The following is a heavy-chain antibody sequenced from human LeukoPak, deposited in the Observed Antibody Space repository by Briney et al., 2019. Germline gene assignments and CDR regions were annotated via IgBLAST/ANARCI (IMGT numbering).Heavy chain of an antibody. J-gene: IGHJ4*02. V-gene: IGHV3-21*01. CDR3: ARGPIREPFDY. Sequence: PGGSLRLSCAGSGFTFSSYSMIWVRQAPGKGLEWVSSISSSSTYIYYADSVKGRFTISRDNAKNSLYLQMNSLRAEDTAVYYCARGPIREPFDYWGQGTLVTVSS. D-gene: IGHD1-14*01. CDR1: GFTFSSYS. CDR2: ISSSSTYI.